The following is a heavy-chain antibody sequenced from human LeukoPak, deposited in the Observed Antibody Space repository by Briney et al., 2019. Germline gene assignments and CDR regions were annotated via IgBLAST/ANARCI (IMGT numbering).Heavy chain of an antibody. CDR2: IIPILGIA. CDR1: GGTFSSYA. D-gene: IGHD3-22*01. CDR3: ARCGYYDSSGSNTYYFDY. J-gene: IGHJ4*02. V-gene: IGHV1-69*04. Sequence: SVKVSCKASGGTFSSYAISWVRQAPGQGLEWMGRIIPILGIANYAQKFQGRVTITADKSTCTAYMELSSLRSEDTAVYYCARCGYYDSSGSNTYYFDYWGQGTLVTVSS.